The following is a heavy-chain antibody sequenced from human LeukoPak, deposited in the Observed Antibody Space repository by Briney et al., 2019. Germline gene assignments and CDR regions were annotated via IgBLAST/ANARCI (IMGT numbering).Heavy chain of an antibody. CDR1: GYTFTSYD. CDR2: MNPNSGNT. J-gene: IGHJ6*03. CDR3: ARDSAFRFSSGYYYYYYMDV. Sequence: ASVKVSCKASGYTFTSYDINWVRQATGQGLEWMGWMNPNSGNTGYAQKFQGRVTMTRDTSISTAYMELSRLRSDDTAVYYCARDSAFRFSSGYYYYYYMDVWGKGTTVTVSS. D-gene: IGHD1-26*01. V-gene: IGHV1-8*01.